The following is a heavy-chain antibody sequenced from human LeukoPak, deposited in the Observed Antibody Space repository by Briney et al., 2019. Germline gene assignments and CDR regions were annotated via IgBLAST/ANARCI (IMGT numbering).Heavy chain of an antibody. CDR2: VSAYNGNT. Sequence: ASVKVSCKASGYTFTSYGISWVRQAPGQGLEWMGWVSAYNGNTNYAQKLQGRVTMTTDTSTSTAYMELRSLRSDDTAVYYCARARGVTPTGLFDYWGQGTLVTVSS. J-gene: IGHJ4*02. V-gene: IGHV1-18*01. D-gene: IGHD1-14*01. CDR1: GYTFTSYG. CDR3: ARARGVTPTGLFDY.